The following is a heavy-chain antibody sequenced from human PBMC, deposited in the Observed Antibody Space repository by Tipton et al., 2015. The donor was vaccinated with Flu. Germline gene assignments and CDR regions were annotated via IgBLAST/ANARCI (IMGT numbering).Heavy chain of an antibody. D-gene: IGHD6-25*01. J-gene: IGHJ4*02. V-gene: IGHV4-31*03. CDR1: GGSISGSNYY. CDR2: IHYSGST. Sequence: TLSLTCTVSGGSISGSNYYWSWIRQNPGKNLEWIGYIHYSGSTFYNPSLKSRVIISVDTSKNQFFLNLSSVTAADTVVYYCARVCCGYGPPSNWGQGTLVSVS. CDR3: ARVCCGYGPPSN.